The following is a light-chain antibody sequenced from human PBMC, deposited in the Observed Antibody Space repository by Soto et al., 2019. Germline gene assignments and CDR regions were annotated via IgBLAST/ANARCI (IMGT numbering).Light chain of an antibody. Sequence: QSVLTQPASVSGSPGQSITISCTGTSSDIGGYDYVSWYQHHPGKAPKFIIYGVTNRPSGVSHRFSGSKSDNTASLTISGLQAEDEADYYCTSYTSSSTHVFGTGTKVTVL. CDR2: GVT. CDR3: TSYTSSSTHV. CDR1: SSDIGGYDY. V-gene: IGLV2-14*01. J-gene: IGLJ1*01.